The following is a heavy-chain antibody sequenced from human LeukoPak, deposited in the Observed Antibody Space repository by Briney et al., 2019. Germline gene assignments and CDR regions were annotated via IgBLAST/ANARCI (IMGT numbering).Heavy chain of an antibody. CDR3: ARHASSVSWFDP. Sequence: GESLKISCKGSGYSFTSYWIGWVRQMPGKGLEWMGSIYPGDSDTRYSPSFRGQVTISADKSFNTAYLQWSSLRASDTAMYYCARHASSVSWFDPWGQGTLVIVSS. V-gene: IGHV5-51*01. J-gene: IGHJ5*02. CDR2: IYPGDSDT. CDR1: GYSFTSYW.